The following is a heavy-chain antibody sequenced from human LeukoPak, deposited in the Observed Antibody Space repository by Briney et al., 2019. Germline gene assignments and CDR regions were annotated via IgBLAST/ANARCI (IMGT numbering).Heavy chain of an antibody. CDR3: ARHSSSSGDFDY. CDR2: ISAYNGNT. CDR1: GYIFTDYH. D-gene: IGHD6-6*01. Sequence: ASVKVSCKTSGYIFTDYHIHWVRQAPGQGLEWMGWISAYNGNTNYAQKLQGRVTMTTDTSTSTAYMELRSLRSDDTAVYYCARHSSSSGDFDYWGQGTLVTVSP. J-gene: IGHJ4*02. V-gene: IGHV1-18*04.